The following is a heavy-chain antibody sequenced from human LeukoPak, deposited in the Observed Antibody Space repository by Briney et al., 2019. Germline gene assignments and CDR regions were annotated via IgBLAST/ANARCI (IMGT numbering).Heavy chain of an antibody. CDR3: ARPFYYDSNGGEGMDV. Sequence: GRSLRLSCAASGFTFTRFNMNWIRQAPGKGLHLVSSITTSGTYIYYADSVKRRFSTSRANTKNSPYLLLNSHKGKDMVLYYCARPFYYDSNGGEGMDVWGQGTTVIV. D-gene: IGHD3-22*01. J-gene: IGHJ6*02. CDR1: GFTFTRFN. V-gene: IGHV3-21*06. CDR2: ITTSGTYI.